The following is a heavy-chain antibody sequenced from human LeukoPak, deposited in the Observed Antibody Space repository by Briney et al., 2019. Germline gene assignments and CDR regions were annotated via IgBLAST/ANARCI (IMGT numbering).Heavy chain of an antibody. Sequence: GGSLRLSCAASGFTFSSYGMHWVRQAPGKGLEWVAVISYDGSNKYYADSVKGRFTISRDNSKNTLYLQMNSLRAEDTAVYYCAKNSVRSYSSSWYGRNWFDPWGQGTLVTVSS. D-gene: IGHD6-13*01. CDR3: AKNSVRSYSSSWYGRNWFDP. J-gene: IGHJ5*02. V-gene: IGHV3-30*18. CDR2: ISYDGSNK. CDR1: GFTFSSYG.